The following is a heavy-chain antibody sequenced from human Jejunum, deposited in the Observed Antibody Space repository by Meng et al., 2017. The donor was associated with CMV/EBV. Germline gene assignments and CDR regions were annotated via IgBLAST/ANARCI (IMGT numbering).Heavy chain of an antibody. J-gene: IGHJ4*02. V-gene: IGHV3-74*01. D-gene: IGHD3-22*01. CDR2: INSDGSTT. CDR1: GFTLSSYW. Sequence: SGFTLSSYWMHWVRQAPGAGLVWVSRINSDGSTTYYADSVKGRFTISRDNAKNTLYLQMNSLRAEDTAVYYCARGHSSGYYYPDWGQGTLVTVSS. CDR3: ARGHSSGYYYPD.